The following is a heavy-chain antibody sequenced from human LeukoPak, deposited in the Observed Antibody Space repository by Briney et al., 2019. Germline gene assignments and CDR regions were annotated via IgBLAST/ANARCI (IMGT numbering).Heavy chain of an antibody. D-gene: IGHD2/OR15-2a*01. V-gene: IGHV3-66*01. J-gene: IGHJ2*01. CDR1: GFTFSSDY. Sequence: GGSLRLSCAASGFTFSSDYMNWVRQAPGKGLEWVSVIYGSGSTYYADSVKGRFTISKDNSKNTLYLEMNSLRVEDTALYYCAKDLFDGEKYYLGWYFDLWGRGTLVTVSS. CDR3: AKDLFDGEKYYLGWYFDL. CDR2: IYGSGST.